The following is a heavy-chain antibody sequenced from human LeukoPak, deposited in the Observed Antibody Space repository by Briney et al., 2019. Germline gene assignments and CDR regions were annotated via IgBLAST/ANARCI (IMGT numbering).Heavy chain of an antibody. CDR1: GFTFSSYW. J-gene: IGHJ4*02. V-gene: IGHV3-74*01. CDR3: ARDLRAEQWVVGLGY. D-gene: IGHD6-19*01. Sequence: QPGGSLRLSCAASGFTFSSYWMHWVRQAPGKGLVWVSRINSDGSSTNYADSVKGRFTISRDNAKNTLYLQMNSLRAEDTAVYYCARDLRAEQWVVGLGYWGQGTLVTVSS. CDR2: INSDGSST.